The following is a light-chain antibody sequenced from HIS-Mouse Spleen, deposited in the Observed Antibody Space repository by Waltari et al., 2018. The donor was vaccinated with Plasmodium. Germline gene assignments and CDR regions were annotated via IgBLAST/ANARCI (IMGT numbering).Light chain of an antibody. J-gene: IGLJ2*01. CDR1: ALPKKY. CDR2: KDS. CDR3: LSADSSGTYPRV. V-gene: IGLV3-16*01. Sequence: SYELTQPPSVSVSLGQMARITCSGDALPKKYAYWYQQKPGQFPVLVIYKDSERPSGIPERFSGSSSGTIVTLTISGVQAEDEADYYCLSADSSGTYPRVFGGGTKLTVL.